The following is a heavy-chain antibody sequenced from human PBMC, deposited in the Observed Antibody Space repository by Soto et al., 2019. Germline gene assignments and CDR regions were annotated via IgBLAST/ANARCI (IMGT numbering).Heavy chain of an antibody. CDR3: ALTVPGYYGMDV. D-gene: IGHD4-4*01. Sequence: GESLKISCKGSGYSFTSYWISWVRQMPGKGLEWMGRIDPSDSYTNYSPSFQGHVTISADKSISTAYLQWSSLKASDTAMYYCALTVPGYYGMDVWGQGTTVTVSS. CDR1: GYSFTSYW. CDR2: IDPSDSYT. J-gene: IGHJ6*02. V-gene: IGHV5-10-1*01.